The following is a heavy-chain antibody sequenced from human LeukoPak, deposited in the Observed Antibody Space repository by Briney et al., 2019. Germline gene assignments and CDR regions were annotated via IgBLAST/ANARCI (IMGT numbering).Heavy chain of an antibody. J-gene: IGHJ2*01. CDR2: IYVSGTT. CDR1: GFTVRDSY. CDR3: ARETTVIREWYFDL. D-gene: IGHD4-17*01. V-gene: IGHV3-66*01. Sequence: GGSLRLSCAASGFTVRDSYMSWVRQAPGKRLEWLAFIYVSGTTFYAASVKGRFTISRDNAKNTLYLQMNSLRADDTAVYYCARETTVIREWYFDLWGRGTLVTVAS.